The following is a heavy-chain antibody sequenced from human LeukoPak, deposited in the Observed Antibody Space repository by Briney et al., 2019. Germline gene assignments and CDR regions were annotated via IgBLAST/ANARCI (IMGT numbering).Heavy chain of an antibody. J-gene: IGHJ4*02. CDR3: ARGLLHWNYYDSSGSAEISC. CDR2: INPNSGGT. V-gene: IGHV1-2*06. D-gene: IGHD3-22*01. CDR1: GYTFTGYY. Sequence: ASVKVSCKASGYTFTGYYMHWARQAPGQGLEWMGRINPNSGGTNYAQKFQGRVTMTRDTSISTAYMELSRLRSDDTAVYYCARGLLHWNYYDSSGSAEISCWGQGTLVTVSS.